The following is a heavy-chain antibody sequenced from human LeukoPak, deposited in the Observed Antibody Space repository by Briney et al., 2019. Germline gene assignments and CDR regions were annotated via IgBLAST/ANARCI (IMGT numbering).Heavy chain of an antibody. D-gene: IGHD3-22*01. V-gene: IGHV3-15*01. CDR2: IKTKTEGGTT. CDR3: TTDAGYYYLDSSGWYFDS. Sequence: GGSLRLSCAASGFTFNNAWMSWVRQAPGKGLEWVGRIKTKTEGGTTDYPASVKGRFTISRDDSKNTLFLQMNSLKTEDTAVYYCTTDAGYYYLDSSGWYFDSWGQGTLVTVSS. CDR1: GFTFNNAW. J-gene: IGHJ4*02.